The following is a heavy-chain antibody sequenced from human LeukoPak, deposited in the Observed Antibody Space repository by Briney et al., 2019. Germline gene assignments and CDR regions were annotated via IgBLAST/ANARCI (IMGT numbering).Heavy chain of an antibody. CDR3: ARDQAIFGVVQDDY. J-gene: IGHJ4*02. D-gene: IGHD3-3*01. V-gene: IGHV1-18*01. CDR1: GYTFTSYG. Sequence: GSVKVSCKASGYTFTSYGISWVRQAPGQGLEWMGWISAYNGNTNYAQKLQGRVTMTTDTSTSTAYMELRSLRSDDTAVYYCARDQAIFGVVQDDYWGQGTLVTVSS. CDR2: ISAYNGNT.